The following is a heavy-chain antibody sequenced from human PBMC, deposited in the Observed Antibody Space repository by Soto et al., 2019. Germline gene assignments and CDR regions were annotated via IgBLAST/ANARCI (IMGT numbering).Heavy chain of an antibody. V-gene: IGHV3-23*01. D-gene: IGHD6-19*01. J-gene: IGHJ5*02. Sequence: GGSLRLSCAASGFTFSTYVMSWVRQAPGKGLEWVSAISGGSGFTYYVDSVKGRFTISRDNSKNTLYLEMNSLRAEDTAVYYCAKGSAAPLVPWFDPWGQGTLVTVSS. CDR3: AKGSAAPLVPWFDP. CDR2: ISGGSGFT. CDR1: GFTFSTYV.